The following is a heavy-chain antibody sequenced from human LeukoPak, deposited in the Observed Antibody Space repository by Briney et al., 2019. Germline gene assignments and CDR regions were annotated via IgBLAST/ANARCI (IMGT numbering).Heavy chain of an antibody. Sequence: PGRSLRLSCAASGFTFSSYGMHWVRQAPGKGLEWVAVIWYDGSNKYYADSVKGRFTISRDNSKNTLYLQMNSLRAEDTAVYYCARERGYSGYGHFDYWGQGTLVTVSS. D-gene: IGHD5-12*01. CDR3: ARERGYSGYGHFDY. J-gene: IGHJ4*02. CDR1: GFTFSSYG. CDR2: IWYDGSNK. V-gene: IGHV3-33*01.